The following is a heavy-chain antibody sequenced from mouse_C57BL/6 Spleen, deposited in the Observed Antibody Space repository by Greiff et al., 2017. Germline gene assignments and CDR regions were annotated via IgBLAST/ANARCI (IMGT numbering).Heavy chain of an antibody. D-gene: IGHD3-2*02. CDR3: ASSDSSGYKYAY. CDR1: GYTFPSYW. V-gene: IGHV1-69*01. CDR2: IDPSDSYT. J-gene: IGHJ3*01. Sequence: QVQLQQPGAELVMPGASVKLSCKASGYTFPSYWMPWVRQRPGQGLEWIGVIDPSDSYTNYNQKFKGKSTLTVDKTSSTAYMQHSSLTSVDYAVYDCASSDSSGYKYAYWGQGTLVTVAA.